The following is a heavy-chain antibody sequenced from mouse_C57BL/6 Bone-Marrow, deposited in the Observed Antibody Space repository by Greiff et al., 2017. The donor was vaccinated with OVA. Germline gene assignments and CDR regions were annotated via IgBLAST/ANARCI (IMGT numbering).Heavy chain of an antibody. CDR3: TTYRY. V-gene: IGHV14-4*01. CDR1: GYTFTSYW. CDR2: IAPENGDT. Sequence: VQLKQSGAELVKPGASVKVSCKASGYTFTSYWMHWVKQRPGQGLEWIGWIAPENGDTEYASKFQGKATITADTSSNTAYLQLSSLTSEDTAVYYCTTYRYWGQGSTLTVSS. J-gene: IGHJ2*01.